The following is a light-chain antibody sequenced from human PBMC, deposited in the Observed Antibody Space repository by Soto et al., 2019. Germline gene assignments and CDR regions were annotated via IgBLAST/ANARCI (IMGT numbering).Light chain of an antibody. CDR2: HAS. Sequence: EIVMTQSPATLSASLGERATLSCRASQSASNYLAWYQQTPGPAPRLLIYHASTMASGVPSRFSGSGSGTELALTISSLQSEDFAVDYCQQYNNWPLTFGPGTKVDIK. CDR1: QSASNY. CDR3: QQYNNWPLT. J-gene: IGKJ3*01. V-gene: IGKV3-15*01.